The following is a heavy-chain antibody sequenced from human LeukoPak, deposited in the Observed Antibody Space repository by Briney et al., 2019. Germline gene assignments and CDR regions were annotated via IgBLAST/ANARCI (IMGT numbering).Heavy chain of an antibody. J-gene: IGHJ4*02. CDR1: GFTFSSYS. CDR2: ISSGSSTT. D-gene: IGHD4-23*01. V-gene: IGHV3-48*01. CDR3: ATLPTVLSG. Sequence: RAGGSLRLSCAASGFTFSSYSITWVRQAPGKGLEWVSYISSGSSTTYYADSVKGRFTISRDNAKNSLYLQMNSLRAEDTAVYYCATLPTVLSGWGQGTLVTVSS.